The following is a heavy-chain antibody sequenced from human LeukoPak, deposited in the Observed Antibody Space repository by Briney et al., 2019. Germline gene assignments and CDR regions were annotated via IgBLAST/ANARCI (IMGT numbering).Heavy chain of an antibody. CDR3: ARVSSLNCGGDCYDVNYYYYYGMDV. CDR1: VGTFSSYA. J-gene: IGHJ6*02. D-gene: IGHD2-21*02. V-gene: IGHV1-69*13. Sequence: SVKVSCKASVGTFSSYAISWVRQAPGLGLEWMGGIIPIFGTANYAQKFQGRVTITADESTSTAYMELSRLRSEDTAVYYCARVSSLNCGGDCYDVNYYYYYGMDVWGQGTTVTVSS. CDR2: IIPIFGTA.